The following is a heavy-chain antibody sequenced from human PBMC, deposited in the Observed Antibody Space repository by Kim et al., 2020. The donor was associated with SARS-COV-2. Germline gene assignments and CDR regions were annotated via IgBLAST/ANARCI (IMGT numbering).Heavy chain of an antibody. Sequence: SETLSLTCTVSGASISGSKYYWGWIRQPPGKGLEWIGSIFYTGNTYYNPSLKSRVTISVDTSKNQFSLHLSSVAAADTAMYYCARHEGRGYIIRYNWFDP. D-gene: IGHD3-10*01. CDR3: ARHEGRGYIIRYNWFDP. V-gene: IGHV4-39*01. J-gene: IGHJ5*02. CDR2: IFYTGNT. CDR1: GASISGSKYY.